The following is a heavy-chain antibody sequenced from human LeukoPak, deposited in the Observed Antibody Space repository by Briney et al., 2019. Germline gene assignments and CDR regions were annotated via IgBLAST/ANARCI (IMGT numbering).Heavy chain of an antibody. J-gene: IGHJ5*02. CDR1: GVSISSSNSY. CDR2: IYYSGST. CDR3: AREKEWFDP. V-gene: IGHV4-39*07. Sequence: SETLSLTCTVSGVSISSSNSYWGWIRQPPGKGLEWIGSIYYSGSTYYNPSLKSRVTISVDTSKNQFSLKLSSVTAADTAVYYCAREKEWFDPWGQGTLVTVSS.